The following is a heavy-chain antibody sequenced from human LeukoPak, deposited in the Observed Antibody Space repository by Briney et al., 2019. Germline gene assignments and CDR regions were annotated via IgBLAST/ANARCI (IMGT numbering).Heavy chain of an antibody. CDR1: GFSFGHYS. CDR2: TRNKANSYTT. J-gene: IGHJ4*02. D-gene: IGHD3-16*01. CDR3: ARDGGGY. Sequence: GGSLRLSCAASGFSFGHYSMTWVRQAPGKGLEWVGCTRNKANSYTTEYAASVNGRFTIPRDDSKNLLYLQMNSLKTEDTAVYYWARDGGGYWGQGTLVTVSS. V-gene: IGHV3-72*01.